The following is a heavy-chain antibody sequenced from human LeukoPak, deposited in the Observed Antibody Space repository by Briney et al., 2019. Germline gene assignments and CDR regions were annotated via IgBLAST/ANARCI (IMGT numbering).Heavy chain of an antibody. J-gene: IGHJ4*02. V-gene: IGHV3-48*03. Sequence: PGGSLRLSCAASGFIFSSYEMNWVRQAPGKGLEWVSYISSSGSTIYYADSVKGRFTISRGNAKNSLYLQMNSLRAEDTAVYYCARDAVDTATYYFDYWGQGTLVTVSS. D-gene: IGHD5-18*01. CDR2: ISSSGSTI. CDR1: GFIFSSYE. CDR3: ARDAVDTATYYFDY.